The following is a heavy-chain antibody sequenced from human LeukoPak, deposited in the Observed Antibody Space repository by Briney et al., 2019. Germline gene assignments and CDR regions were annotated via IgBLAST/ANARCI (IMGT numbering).Heavy chain of an antibody. CDR2: INPSGGST. J-gene: IGHJ3*02. V-gene: IGHV1-46*01. CDR3: ARGQAGKGAFDI. Sequence: GASVKVSCKASGYSFSNYALHWVRQAPGQGLEWMGIINPSGGSTSYAQKFQGRVTMTRDTSTSTVYMELSSLRSEDTAVYYCARGQAGKGAFDIWGQGTMVTVSS. CDR1: GYSFSNYA.